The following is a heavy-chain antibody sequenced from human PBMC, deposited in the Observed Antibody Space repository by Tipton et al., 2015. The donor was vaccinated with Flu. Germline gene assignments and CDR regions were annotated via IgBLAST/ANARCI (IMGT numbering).Heavy chain of an antibody. J-gene: IGHJ3*01. CDR1: GGTFSTFA. V-gene: IGHV1-69*01. CDR3: ATRTPTYGDAFNF. D-gene: IGHD1-14*01. Sequence: QSGAEVKKPGSSVKVSCKASGGTFSTFAISWVRQAPGQGLEWMGGIVCIFGIPNYAQKFQGRVTMTADESTTTVYMELSSLRSDDTAVYLCATRTPTYGDAFNFWGQGTMVSVSS. CDR2: IVCIFGIP.